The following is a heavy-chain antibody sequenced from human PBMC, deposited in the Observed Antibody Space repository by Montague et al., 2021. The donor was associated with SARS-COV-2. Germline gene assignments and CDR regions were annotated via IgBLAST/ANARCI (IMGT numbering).Heavy chain of an antibody. J-gene: IGHJ4*02. CDR2: ISYDGSNK. D-gene: IGHD5-18*01. CDR1: GFTFSSYA. CDR3: ARTVTAMVSDPIDY. V-gene: IGHV3-30*09. Sequence: SLRLSCAASGFTFSSYAMHWVRQAPGKGLEWVAVISYDGSNKYXXXSXXGRFAISRDNSKNTLYLQMNSLRAEDTAVYYCARTVTAMVSDPIDYWGQGTLVTVSS.